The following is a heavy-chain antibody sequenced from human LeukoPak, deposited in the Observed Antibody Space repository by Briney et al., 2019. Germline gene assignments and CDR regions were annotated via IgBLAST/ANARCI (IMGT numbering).Heavy chain of an antibody. CDR1: GFTFSSYW. D-gene: IGHD4-17*01. CDR3: ARGVRLRTVTIYDY. J-gene: IGHJ4*02. V-gene: IGHV3-74*01. CDR2: INSDGSST. Sequence: GGSLRLSCAASGFTFSSYWMHWVRQAPGKGLVWVSRINSDGSSTSYADTVKGRFTISRDNAKNTLYLQMNSLRAEDTAVYYCARGVRLRTVTIYDYWGQGTLVTVSS.